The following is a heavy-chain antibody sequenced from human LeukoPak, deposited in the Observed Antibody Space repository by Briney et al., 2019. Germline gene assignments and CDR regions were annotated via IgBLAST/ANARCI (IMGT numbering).Heavy chain of an antibody. V-gene: IGHV3-69-1*01. CDR2: TRNSSVI. J-gene: IGHJ4*02. D-gene: IGHD3-9*01. CDR3: ARGDGISH. Sequence: GESLKISCVASGFTLSDYNMNWVRQAPGKGLEWISSTRNSSVIFYGDSVKGRFSVSRDNAKNSLYLQMNSLRVEDTAMYYCARGDGISHWGQGTLVTVSS. CDR1: GFTLSDYN.